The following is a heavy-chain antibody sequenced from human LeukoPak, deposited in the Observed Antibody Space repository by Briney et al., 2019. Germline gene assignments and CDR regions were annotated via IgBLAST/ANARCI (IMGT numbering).Heavy chain of an antibody. D-gene: IGHD5-18*01. V-gene: IGHV4-39*07. CDR1: GGSISSSSYY. J-gene: IGHJ4*02. Sequence: SETPSLTCTVSGGSISSSSYYWGWIRQPPGKGLEWIGSIYYSGSTYYNPSLKSRVTISVDTSKNQFSLKLSSVTAADTAVYYCARDRYSYGYDYWGQGTLVTVSS. CDR3: ARDRYSYGYDY. CDR2: IYYSGST.